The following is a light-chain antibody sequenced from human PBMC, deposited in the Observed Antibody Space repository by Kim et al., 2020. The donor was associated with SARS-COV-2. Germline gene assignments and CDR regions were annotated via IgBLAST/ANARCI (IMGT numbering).Light chain of an antibody. CDR3: SSYAGDNHLGVV. Sequence: SVTISCTGTSIDIGSYNFVSWYQQHPDKAPKLIMYEVTKRPSGVSDRFSGSKSANTASLTVSGLQAEDEANYYCSSYAGDNHLGVVFGGGTQLTVL. V-gene: IGLV2-8*01. CDR2: EVT. CDR1: SIDIGSYNF. J-gene: IGLJ2*01.